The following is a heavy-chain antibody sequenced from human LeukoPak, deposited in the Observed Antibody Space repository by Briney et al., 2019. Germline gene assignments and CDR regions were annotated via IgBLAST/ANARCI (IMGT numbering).Heavy chain of an antibody. CDR2: IYHNGNS. D-gene: IGHD5-24*01. J-gene: IGHJ4*02. V-gene: IGHV4-59*01. CDR1: GDSFNEYY. CDR3: ARDGGLQSHFDY. Sequence: PSETLSLTCSVFGDSFNEYYWNWVRQPPGKGLQWIGYIYHNGNSSYNPSLKGRLTISVDTAKNQFSLKLTSVTAADTAVYYCARDGGLQSHFDYWGQGALVTVSS.